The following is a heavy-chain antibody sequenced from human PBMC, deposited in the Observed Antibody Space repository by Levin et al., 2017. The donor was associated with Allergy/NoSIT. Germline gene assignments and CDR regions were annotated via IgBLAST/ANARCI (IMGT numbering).Heavy chain of an antibody. CDR3: AGAKDCGGDCYPSAFDI. V-gene: IGHV3-11*01. CDR2: ISNSGSTI. Sequence: GGSLRLSCAASGFIFSDYYMSWIRQAPGKGLEWVSYISNSGSTIYYADSVRGRFTISRDNVKNSLSLQMNSLRAEDTAVYYCAGAKDCGGDCYPSAFDIWGQGTMVTVSS. J-gene: IGHJ3*02. D-gene: IGHD2-21*02. CDR1: GFIFSDYY.